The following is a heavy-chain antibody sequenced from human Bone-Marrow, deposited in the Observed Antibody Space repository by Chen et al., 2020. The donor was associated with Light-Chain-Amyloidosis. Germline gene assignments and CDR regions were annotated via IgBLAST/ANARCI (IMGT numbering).Heavy chain of an antibody. V-gene: IGHV3-30*04. CDR2: VIYDGSNK. CDR3: ARIGVTTGFDY. CDR1: GFTFSSYA. D-gene: IGHD4-17*01. J-gene: IGHJ4*02. Sequence: VQVVESGGGLVQPGGSLRLSCAASGFTFSSYAMHWVRQAPGKGLEWVAVVIYDGSNKHYADSVKGRFTISRDNSKNTLYLQMDSLRAEDTALYYCARIGVTTGFDYWGQGTVVTVSS.